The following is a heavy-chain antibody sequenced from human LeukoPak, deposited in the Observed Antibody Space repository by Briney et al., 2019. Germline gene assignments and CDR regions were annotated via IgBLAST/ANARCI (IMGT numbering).Heavy chain of an antibody. CDR2: ISGIGDAT. V-gene: IGHV3-23*01. CDR1: DFSFITYA. D-gene: IGHD6-19*01. CDR3: SKTIAVADPTDY. J-gene: IGHJ4*02. Sequence: GGSLRLSCAASDFSFITYAMSWVRQAPGKGLEWVSTISGIGDATYYADSVKGRFTISRDNSKNTLYLQMNSLRAEDTAVYYCSKTIAVADPTDYWGQGTLVTVSS.